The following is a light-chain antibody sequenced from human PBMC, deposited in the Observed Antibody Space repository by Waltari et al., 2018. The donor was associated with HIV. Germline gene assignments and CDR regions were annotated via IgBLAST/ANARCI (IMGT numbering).Light chain of an antibody. CDR2: RNN. CDR3: AAWDDRVSGWL. CDR1: TSNIGTNY. V-gene: IGLV1-47*01. J-gene: IGLJ3*02. Sequence: QSLLTQPPSASGTPGQRVTISCSGSTSNIGTNYVYWYQQLPGTAPKLLIYRNNQRPSGVPDRFSGSKSGTSASLAISGLRSEDEADYYCAAWDDRVSGWLFDGGTKLTVL.